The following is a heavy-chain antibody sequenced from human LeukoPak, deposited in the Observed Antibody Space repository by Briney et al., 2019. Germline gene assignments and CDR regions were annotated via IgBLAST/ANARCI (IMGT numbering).Heavy chain of an antibody. CDR2: IYYSGST. CDR1: GGSISSYY. J-gene: IGHJ4*02. V-gene: IGHV4-59*01. Sequence: SETLSLTCTVSGGSISSYYWSWIRQPPGKGLEWIGYIYYSGSTNYNPSLKSRVTISVDTSKNQFSLKLSSVTAADTAVYYCAKMGTTTTQSTHLDYWGQGTLVTVSS. D-gene: IGHD4-11*01. CDR3: AKMGTTTTQSTHLDY.